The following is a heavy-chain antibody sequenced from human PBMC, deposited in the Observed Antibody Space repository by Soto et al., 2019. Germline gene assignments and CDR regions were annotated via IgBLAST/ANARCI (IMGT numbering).Heavy chain of an antibody. D-gene: IGHD3-22*01. CDR1: GGSISSHC. CDR2: IFYTGIT. CDR3: ARRGFGLFYYGTSGSPDFYYYNMDV. V-gene: IGHV4-59*08. J-gene: IGHJ6*03. Sequence: SETLSLTCTVAGGSISSHCWSWIRQTPGKGLEWIGHIFYTGITKYNSSLRSRVTISLDTSKTQFSLTLKSVTAADTAVYYCARRGFGLFYYGTSGSPDFYYYNMDVWGQGTTVTVSS.